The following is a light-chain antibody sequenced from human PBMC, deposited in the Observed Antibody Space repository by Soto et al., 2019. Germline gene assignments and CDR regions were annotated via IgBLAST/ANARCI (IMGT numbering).Light chain of an antibody. CDR3: QQYDGGLPLT. CDR2: GAS. CDR1: QSVNSY. V-gene: IGKV3D-15*01. Sequence: IAMSQSPANLSAPPGERATLFCRASQSVNSYLAWYQQQPGQAPRLLIFGASYRATGSPARFSGSGSGTEFNPTISSLQAEDFAVYFCQQYDGGLPLTFGGGTKVDIK. J-gene: IGKJ4*01.